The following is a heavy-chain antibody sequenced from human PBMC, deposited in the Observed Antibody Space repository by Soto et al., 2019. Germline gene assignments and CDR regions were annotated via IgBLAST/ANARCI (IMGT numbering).Heavy chain of an antibody. CDR2: IFYSGST. D-gene: IGHD3-10*01. J-gene: IGHJ4*02. V-gene: IGHV4-59*01. Sequence: QVQLQESGPGLVKPSETLSLTCTVSGGSISSYYWSWIRQPQGKGLEWIGYIFYSGSTNYNPSLKSRVTISVDTSKNQFSLKLSSVTAADTAVYYCARAGPEMDYWGQGTLVTVSS. CDR1: GGSISSYY. CDR3: ARAGPEMDY.